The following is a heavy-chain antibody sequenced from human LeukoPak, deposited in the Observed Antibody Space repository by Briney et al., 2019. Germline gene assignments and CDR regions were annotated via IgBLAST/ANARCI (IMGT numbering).Heavy chain of an antibody. CDR1: GFTFSTYS. J-gene: IGHJ4*02. Sequence: GSLRLSCAASGFTFSTYSMTWVRQGPGKGLEWISSIYPSGDSTFYADSVKGRFTISRDNSKNTLYLQMSSLRTEDTAIYYCAKDVVPDSGWDLDYWGQGTLVTVSS. D-gene: IGHD6-19*01. CDR3: AKDVVPDSGWDLDY. CDR2: IYPSGDST. V-gene: IGHV3-23*01.